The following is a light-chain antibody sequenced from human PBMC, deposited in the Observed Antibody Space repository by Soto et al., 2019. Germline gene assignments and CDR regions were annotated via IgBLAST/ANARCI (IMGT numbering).Light chain of an antibody. CDR2: DAS. Sequence: DIQMTQSPSFLSASGGDKVTITCRATESVSKWLAWYQEKPGNPPRPLIYDASTLESGVPSRFSGSGSGTEFTLTISSLQADDFAIYFCQQYNTYSWTFGQGTKVDIK. CDR3: QQYNTYSWT. J-gene: IGKJ1*01. CDR1: ESVSKW. V-gene: IGKV1-5*01.